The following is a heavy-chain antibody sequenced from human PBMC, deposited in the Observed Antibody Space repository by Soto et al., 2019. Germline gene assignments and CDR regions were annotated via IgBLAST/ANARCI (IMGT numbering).Heavy chain of an antibody. CDR3: AREPVAGIWFDP. D-gene: IGHD6-19*01. Sequence: GASVKVSCKASGYTFTGYYMHWVRQAPGQGLEWMGWINPNSGGTNYAQKFQGWVTMTRDTSISTAYMELRSLRSDDTAVYYCAREPVAGIWFDPWGQGTLVTVSS. CDR2: INPNSGGT. J-gene: IGHJ5*02. CDR1: GYTFTGYY. V-gene: IGHV1-2*04.